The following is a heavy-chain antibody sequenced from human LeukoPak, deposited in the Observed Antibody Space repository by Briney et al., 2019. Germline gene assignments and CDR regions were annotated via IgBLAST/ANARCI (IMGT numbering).Heavy chain of an antibody. D-gene: IGHD3-10*01. Sequence: ASVKVSCKASGYTFSSYYMHWVRQAPGQGLEWMGIINPSGGSTSYAQKFQGRVTMTRDTSTSTVYMELSSLRSEDTAVYYCASSTTTMVRGVIGPHNWFDPWGQGTLVTVSS. CDR2: INPSGGST. J-gene: IGHJ5*02. CDR1: GYTFSSYY. V-gene: IGHV1-46*01. CDR3: ASSTTTMVRGVIGPHNWFDP.